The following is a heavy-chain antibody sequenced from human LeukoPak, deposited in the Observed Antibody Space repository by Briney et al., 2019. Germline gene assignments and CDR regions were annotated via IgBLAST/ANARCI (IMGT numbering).Heavy chain of an antibody. Sequence: GSLRLSCTASGFTFSSYSMNWVRHAPGKGLEWIGHIYYSGSTNYNPSLKSRVTISVDTSKNQFSLKLSSVTAADTAVYYCARVPGGGTAANWGQGTMVTVSS. V-gene: IGHV4-59*01. CDR2: IYYSGST. J-gene: IGHJ3*01. D-gene: IGHD1-7*01. CDR3: ARVPGGGTAAN. CDR1: GFTFSSYS.